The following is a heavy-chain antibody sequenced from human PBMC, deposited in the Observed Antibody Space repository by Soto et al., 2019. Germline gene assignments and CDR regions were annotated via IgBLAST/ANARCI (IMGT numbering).Heavy chain of an antibody. V-gene: IGHV4-28*01. CDR1: GYSISSSNW. D-gene: IGHD1-26*01. J-gene: IGHJ4*02. Sequence: QVQLQESGPGLVKPSDTLSLTCAVSGYSISSSNWWGWIRQPPGKGLEWIGYIYYSGTTYYNPSLKTRVTMSVATSNNQFSLKLTSVIAVDTAVYYCARREIQGPIDYWGQGTLVTVSS. CDR3: ARREIQGPIDY. CDR2: IYYSGTT.